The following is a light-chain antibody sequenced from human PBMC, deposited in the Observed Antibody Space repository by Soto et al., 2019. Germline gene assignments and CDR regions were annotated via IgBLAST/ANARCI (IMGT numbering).Light chain of an antibody. Sequence: DIRMTQSPSTLSASVGDRVTMTCRASQSISIWLAWYQQKPGEAPKILIYKASTLESGVPSRFTGSGSGTEFTLTISSLQPDDFATYYCQQYDSYPYTFGQGTKLEIK. CDR1: QSISIW. J-gene: IGKJ2*01. V-gene: IGKV1-5*03. CDR2: KAS. CDR3: QQYDSYPYT.